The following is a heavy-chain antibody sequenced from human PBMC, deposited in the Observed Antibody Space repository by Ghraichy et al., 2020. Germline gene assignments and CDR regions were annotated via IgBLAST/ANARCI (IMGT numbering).Heavy chain of an antibody. D-gene: IGHD2-15*01. CDR1: GGSFSGYY. J-gene: IGHJ3*02. Sequence: SETLSLTCAVYGGSFSGYYWSWIRQPPGKGLEWIGEINHSGSTNYNPSLKSRVTISVDTSKNQFSLKLSSVTAADTAVYYCARDGPVVGAYGAFDIWGQGTMVTVSS. CDR3: ARDGPVVGAYGAFDI. V-gene: IGHV4-34*01. CDR2: INHSGST.